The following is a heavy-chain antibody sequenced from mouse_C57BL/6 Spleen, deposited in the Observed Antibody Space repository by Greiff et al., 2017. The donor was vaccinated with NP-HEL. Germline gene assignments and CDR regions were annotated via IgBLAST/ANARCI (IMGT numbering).Heavy chain of an antibody. J-gene: IGHJ4*01. CDR1: GYAFSSSW. V-gene: IGHV1-82*01. CDR2: IYPGDGDT. CDR3: ARCYGNYDAMDY. Sequence: VQLQESGPELVKPGASVKISCKASGYAFSSSWMNWVKQRPGKGLEWIGRIYPGDGDTNYNGKFKGKATLTADKSSSTAYMQLSSLTSEDSAVYFCARCYGNYDAMDYWGQGTSVTVSS. D-gene: IGHD2-1*01.